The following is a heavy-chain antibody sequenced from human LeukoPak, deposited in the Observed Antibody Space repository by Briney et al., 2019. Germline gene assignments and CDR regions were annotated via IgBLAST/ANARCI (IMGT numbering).Heavy chain of an antibody. V-gene: IGHV1-69*01. CDR3: ARAPSHYGDYIQYFLGYYYYGMDV. CDR2: IIPIFGTA. Sequence: SVKVSCKASGGTFSSYAISWVRQAPGQGPEWMGGIIPIFGTANYAQKFQGRVTITADESTSTAYMELSSLRSEDTAVYYCARAPSHYGDYIQYFLGYYYYGMDVWGQGTTVTVSS. D-gene: IGHD4-17*01. J-gene: IGHJ6*02. CDR1: GGTFSSYA.